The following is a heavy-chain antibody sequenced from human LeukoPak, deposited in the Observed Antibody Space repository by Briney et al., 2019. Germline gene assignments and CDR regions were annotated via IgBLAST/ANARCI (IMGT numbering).Heavy chain of an antibody. D-gene: IGHD3-22*01. J-gene: IGHJ4*02. CDR2: IHYSGST. CDR1: GGSISSGGYY. CDR3: AGSRIGYSDSSGFFDS. Sequence: SQTLSLTCTVSGGSISSGGYYWSWIRQHPGKGLEWIGYIHYSGSTYYSPSLKSRVTISVDTSKNQFSLKLSSVTAADTAVYYCAGSRIGYSDSSGFFDSWGQGTLVTVSS. V-gene: IGHV4-31*03.